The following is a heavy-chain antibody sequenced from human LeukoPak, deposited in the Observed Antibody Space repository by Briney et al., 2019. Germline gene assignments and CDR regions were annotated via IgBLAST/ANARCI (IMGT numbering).Heavy chain of an antibody. Sequence: SETLSLTCAVYGGSFSGYYWSWIRQPPGKGLEWIGEINHSGSTNYNPSPKSRVTISVDTSKNQFSLKLSSVTAADTAVYHCARGRLRYFDWLFAAFDIWGQGTMVTVSS. CDR1: GGSFSGYY. V-gene: IGHV4-34*01. D-gene: IGHD3-9*01. CDR3: ARGRLRYFDWLFAAFDI. J-gene: IGHJ3*02. CDR2: INHSGST.